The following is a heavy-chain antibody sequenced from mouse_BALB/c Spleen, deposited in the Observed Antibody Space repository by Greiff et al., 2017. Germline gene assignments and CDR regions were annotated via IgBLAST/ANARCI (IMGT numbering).Heavy chain of an antibody. CDR3: ATGHYGSSSPWFAY. CDR1: GYTFTSYW. Sequence: VQRVESGAELAKPGASVKMSCKASGYTFTSYWMHWVKQRPGQGLEWIGYINPSTGYTEYNQKFKDKATLTADKSSSTAYMQLSSLTSEDSAVYYCATGHYGSSSPWFAYWGQGTLVTVSA. J-gene: IGHJ3*01. CDR2: INPSTGYT. V-gene: IGHV1-7*01. D-gene: IGHD1-1*01.